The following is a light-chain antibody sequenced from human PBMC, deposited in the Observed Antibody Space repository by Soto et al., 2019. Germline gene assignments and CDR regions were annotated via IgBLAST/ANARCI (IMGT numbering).Light chain of an antibody. Sequence: DVVLTQSPLSLPVTLGQPASISCRSSQSPMYRDGNTYLSWFQQRPGQSPRRLIYMVSKRDSGVPDRISGSGSGPDFTLKISRVEAEDVGVYYCMQGTHWPWTFGQGTKVEIK. CDR2: MVS. CDR1: QSPMYRDGNTY. CDR3: MQGTHWPWT. V-gene: IGKV2-30*01. J-gene: IGKJ1*01.